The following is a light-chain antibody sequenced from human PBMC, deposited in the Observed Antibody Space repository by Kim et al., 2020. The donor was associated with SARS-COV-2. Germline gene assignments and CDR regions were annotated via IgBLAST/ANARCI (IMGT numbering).Light chain of an antibody. CDR3: QQYYSTPPT. CDR2: WAS. J-gene: IGKJ1*01. CDR1: QSVLYSSNNKNY. Sequence: DIVMTQSPDSLAVSLGERATINCKSSQSVLYSSNNKNYLAWYQQKPGQPPKLLIYWASTRESGVPDRCSGSGSGTDFTLTISSLQAEDVAVYYCQQYYSTPPTFGQGTKVDI. V-gene: IGKV4-1*01.